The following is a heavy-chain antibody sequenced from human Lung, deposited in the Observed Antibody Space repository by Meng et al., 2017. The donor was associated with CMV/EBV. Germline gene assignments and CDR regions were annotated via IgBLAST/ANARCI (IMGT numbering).Heavy chain of an antibody. Sequence: QVQVPASAPGLVNPSQTLSLTFTVSGDSISSGEYFWSWIRQPPGKGLEWIGYMDYRGSTFYNPSLKSRVTISVDTSKNQFSLKLSSVTAADTAVYFCARGELLWDYWGQGTLVTVSS. J-gene: IGHJ4*02. D-gene: IGHD2-2*01. CDR1: GDSISSGEYF. V-gene: IGHV4-30-4*01. CDR2: MDYRGST. CDR3: ARGELLWDY.